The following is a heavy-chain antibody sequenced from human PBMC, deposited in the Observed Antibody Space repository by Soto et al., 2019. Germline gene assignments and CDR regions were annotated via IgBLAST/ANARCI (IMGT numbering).Heavy chain of an antibody. CDR1: GGHFSSYT. J-gene: IGHJ4*02. Sequence: PVGSLTLSCGASGGHFSSYTMHWVRKAPGKGLEWVAVISYDGSNKYYADSVKGRFTNSRDNSKNTLYLQMNSLRAEDTAVYYCARECRYDILTGYQTHKNFDYWGQGTLVTVSS. CDR3: ARECRYDILTGYQTHKNFDY. V-gene: IGHV3-30-3*01. D-gene: IGHD3-9*01. CDR2: ISYDGSNK.